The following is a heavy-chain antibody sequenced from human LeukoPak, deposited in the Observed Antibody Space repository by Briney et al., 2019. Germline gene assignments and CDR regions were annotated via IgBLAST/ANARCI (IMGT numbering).Heavy chain of an antibody. CDR2: IYTSGST. J-gene: IGHJ5*02. Sequence: SETLSLTCTVSGGSISSYYWSWIRQPPGKGLEWIGYIYTSGSTNYNPSLKSRVTISVDTSKNQFSLKLSSVTAADTAVYYCARLYYDFWSGPDGGNWFDPWGQGTLVTVSS. V-gene: IGHV4-4*09. CDR3: ARLYYDFWSGPDGGNWFDP. D-gene: IGHD3-3*01. CDR1: GGSISSYY.